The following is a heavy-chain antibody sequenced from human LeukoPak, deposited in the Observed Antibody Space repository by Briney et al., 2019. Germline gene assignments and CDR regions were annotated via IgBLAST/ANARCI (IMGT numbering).Heavy chain of an antibody. V-gene: IGHV4-34*01. Sequence: SETLSPTCAVYGGSFSCYYWSWIRQPPGKGLELIGVINHSGSTNYNPSLKSRVTISVDTSKNQFSLKLSSVTAADTAVYYCARMLIAAAGSGEDAFDIWGQGTMVTVSS. CDR3: ARMLIAAAGSGEDAFDI. CDR2: INHSGST. CDR1: GGSFSCYY. D-gene: IGHD6-13*01. J-gene: IGHJ3*02.